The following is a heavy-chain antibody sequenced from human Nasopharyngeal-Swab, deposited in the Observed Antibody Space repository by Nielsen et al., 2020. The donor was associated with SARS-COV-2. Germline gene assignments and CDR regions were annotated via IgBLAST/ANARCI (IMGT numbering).Heavy chain of an antibody. Sequence: GESLKISCKGSGYSFTSYWIGWVRQMPGKGLEWMGIIYPGDSDTRYSPSFQDQVTISADKSISTAYLQWSSLKASDTAMYYCARQPWAYDSSGYSLGRLYGMDVWGQGTTVTVSS. J-gene: IGHJ6*02. D-gene: IGHD3-22*01. V-gene: IGHV5-51*01. CDR3: ARQPWAYDSSGYSLGRLYGMDV. CDR2: IYPGDSDT. CDR1: GYSFTSYW.